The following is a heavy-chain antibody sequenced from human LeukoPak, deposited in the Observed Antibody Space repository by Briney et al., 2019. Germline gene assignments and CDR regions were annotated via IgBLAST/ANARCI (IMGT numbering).Heavy chain of an antibody. CDR2: IYYSGST. J-gene: IGHJ4*02. CDR3: ASENPYYYGSGSYFDY. Sequence: PSETLSLTCTVSGGSISSYYWSWIRQPPGKGLEWTGYIYYSGSTNYNPSLKSRVTISVDTSKNQSSLKLSSVTAADTAVYYCASENPYYYGSGSYFDYWGQGTPVTVSS. D-gene: IGHD3-10*01. V-gene: IGHV4-59*01. CDR1: GGSISSYY.